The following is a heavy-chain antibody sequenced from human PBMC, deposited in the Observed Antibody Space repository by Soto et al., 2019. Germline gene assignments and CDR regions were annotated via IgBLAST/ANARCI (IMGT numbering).Heavy chain of an antibody. Sequence: ASVKVSCKASGGTFSSYAISWVRQAPGQGLEWMGGIIPIFGTANYAQKFQGRVTITADESTSTAYMELSSLRSEDTAVYYCATSRSIGNYYLDYWGQGTLVTVSS. J-gene: IGHJ4*02. CDR2: IIPIFGTA. V-gene: IGHV1-69*13. CDR3: ATSRSIGNYYLDY. CDR1: GGTFSSYA. D-gene: IGHD3-10*01.